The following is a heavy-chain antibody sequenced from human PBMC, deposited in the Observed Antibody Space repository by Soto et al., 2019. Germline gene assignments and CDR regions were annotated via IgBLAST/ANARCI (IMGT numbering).Heavy chain of an antibody. Sequence: EVQLLESGGGMVEPRGSLKLSCAASGFSFGTYVMNWVRQAPGKGLEWVSGISGSGGRVYSADSVKGRFTISRDNSRNTLYLQMNSLRTEDTGVYYCVSQPHWARPFESWGQGTLVNVSS. J-gene: IGHJ4*02. V-gene: IGHV3-23*01. CDR3: VSQPHWARPFES. CDR1: GFSFGTYV. CDR2: ISGSGGRV. D-gene: IGHD7-27*01.